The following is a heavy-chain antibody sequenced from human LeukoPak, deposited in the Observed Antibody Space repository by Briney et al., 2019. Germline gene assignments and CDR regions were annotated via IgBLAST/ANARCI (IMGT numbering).Heavy chain of an antibody. Sequence: PSETLSLTCAVYGGSFSGYYWSWIRQPPGKGLEWIGEINHSGSTNYNPSLKSRVTISVDTSKNQFSLKLSSVTAADTAVYHCASSNLEYALDYWGQGTLVTVSS. J-gene: IGHJ4*02. V-gene: IGHV4-34*01. CDR2: INHSGST. D-gene: IGHD2-8*01. CDR3: ASSNLEYALDY. CDR1: GGSFSGYY.